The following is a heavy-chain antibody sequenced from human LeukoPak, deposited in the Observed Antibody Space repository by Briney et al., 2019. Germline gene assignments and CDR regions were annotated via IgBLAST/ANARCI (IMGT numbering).Heavy chain of an antibody. Sequence: GGSVSVSCTASGYSFTVYYMHWVGQAPGQGVEWMACINPNRRSTNYAQTFLGRVTMTRNTSLSTAYMELSRLRSDDTAVYYCASLYGDYVASDYWGQGTLVTVSS. CDR2: INPNRRST. CDR1: GYSFTVYY. D-gene: IGHD4-17*01. V-gene: IGHV1-2*02. CDR3: ASLYGDYVASDY. J-gene: IGHJ4*02.